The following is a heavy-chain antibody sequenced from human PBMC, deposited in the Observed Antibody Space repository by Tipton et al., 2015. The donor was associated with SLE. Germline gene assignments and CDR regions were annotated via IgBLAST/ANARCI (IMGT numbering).Heavy chain of an antibody. J-gene: IGHJ6*03. Sequence: GSLRLSCAASGFDFSDYYMTWMRQAPGKGLEWVSYSSSGGSDIYYADSVKGRFTVSRDNVKNSLYLQMTSLRVEDTAVYYCARDHMPESSGYHYRDYYYYYYLDVWGKGTTVTVSS. D-gene: IGHD3-22*01. CDR1: GFDFSDYY. CDR3: ARDHMPESSGYHYRDYYYYYYLDV. V-gene: IGHV3-11*01. CDR2: SSSGGSDI.